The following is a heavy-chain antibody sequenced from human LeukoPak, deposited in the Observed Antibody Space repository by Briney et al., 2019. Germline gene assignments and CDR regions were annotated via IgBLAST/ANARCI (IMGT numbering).Heavy chain of an antibody. J-gene: IGHJ4*02. CDR2: ISWNSGSI. D-gene: IGHD5-12*01. CDR3: AKYYGYSGYDRAFDH. Sequence: GGSLRLSCVASGFTFDDYAMHWVRQAPGKGLEWVSGISWNSGSIGYADSVKGRFTISRDNAKNSLYLQMNSLRAEEKALYYCAKYYGYSGYDRAFDHWGQGTLVTVSS. CDR1: GFTFDDYA. V-gene: IGHV3-9*01.